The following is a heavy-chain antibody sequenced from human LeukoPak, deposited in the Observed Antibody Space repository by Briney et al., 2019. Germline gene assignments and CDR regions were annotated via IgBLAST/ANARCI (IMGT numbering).Heavy chain of an antibody. CDR3: ARKYPDHWFDP. V-gene: IGHV4-30-4*01. CDR1: GGSISSGNFY. D-gene: IGHD6-6*01. CDR2: IFYLGST. J-gene: IGHJ5*02. Sequence: SETLSLTCTVSGGSISSGNFYWSWIRQPPGKGLEWIGYIFYLGSTYYNLSLKSRVTMSVDTSKNQFSLRLRSVTAADTAVYYCARKYPDHWFDPWGQGTLVTVSS.